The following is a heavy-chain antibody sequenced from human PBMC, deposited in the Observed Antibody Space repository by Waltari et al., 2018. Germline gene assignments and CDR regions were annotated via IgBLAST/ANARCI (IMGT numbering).Heavy chain of an antibody. D-gene: IGHD6-13*01. V-gene: IGHV3-23*01. CDR3: AKVRSSWYDNWFDP. Sequence: EVQLLESGGGLVQPGGSLRLSCAASGFTFSRSAMNWVRQAPGKGRERVSTMRGNCNNKYYADSGKGRFTISRDNTKNTLYLKMNSRRGEDTAVYYCAKVRSSWYDNWFDPWGQGALVTVSS. J-gene: IGHJ5*02. CDR2: MRGNCNNK. CDR1: GFTFSRSA.